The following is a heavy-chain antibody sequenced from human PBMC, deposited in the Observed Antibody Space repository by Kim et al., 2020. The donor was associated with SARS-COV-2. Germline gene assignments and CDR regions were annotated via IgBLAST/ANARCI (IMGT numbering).Heavy chain of an antibody. J-gene: IGHJ2*01. CDR1: GFTFSSYA. V-gene: IGHV3-23*01. Sequence: GGSLRLSCAASGFTFSSYAMSWVRQAPGKGLEWVSAISGSGGSTYYADSVKGRFTISRDNSKNTLYLQMNSLRAEDTAVYYCAKVGDCSGGSCYGGLRDWYFDLWGRGTLVTVSS. CDR3: AKVGDCSGGSCYGGLRDWYFDL. CDR2: ISGSGGST. D-gene: IGHD2-15*01.